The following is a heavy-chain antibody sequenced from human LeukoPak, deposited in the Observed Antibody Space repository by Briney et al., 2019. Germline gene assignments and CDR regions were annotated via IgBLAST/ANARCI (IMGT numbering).Heavy chain of an antibody. Sequence: GGSLRLSCAASGFTFSSYAMSWVRQAPGKGLEGVSAISGSGGSTYYADSVKGRFTISRDNSKNTLYLQMNSLRAEDTAVYYCAKEPSVSRYFDWSYSVGMAVWGQGTTVTVSS. CDR2: ISGSGGST. CDR1: GFTFSSYA. J-gene: IGHJ6*02. D-gene: IGHD3-9*01. V-gene: IGHV3-23*01. CDR3: AKEPSVSRYFDWSYSVGMAV.